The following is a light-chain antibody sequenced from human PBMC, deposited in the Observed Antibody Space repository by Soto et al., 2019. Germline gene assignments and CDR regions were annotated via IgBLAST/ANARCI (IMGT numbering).Light chain of an antibody. V-gene: IGKV1-5*03. CDR2: KAS. J-gene: IGKJ2*01. Sequence: MTQSPDSLAVSLGERATITCRASQSISSWLAWYQQKPGKAPKLLIYKASILEGGVPSRFSGSGSGTEFTLNISSLQPDDFASYYCQHYDSYSATFGQGTKLEIK. CDR1: QSISSW. CDR3: QHYDSYSAT.